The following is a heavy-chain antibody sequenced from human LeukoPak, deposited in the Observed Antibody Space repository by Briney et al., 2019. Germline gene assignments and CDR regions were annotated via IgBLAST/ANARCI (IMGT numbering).Heavy chain of an antibody. Sequence: ASVKVSCKASGYTFTSYDINWVRQATGQGLEWMGWMNPNSGNTGYAQKFQGRVTITRNTSISTAYMELSSLRSEDTAVYYCARVPTRGEKRAARPTRIQFDPWGQGTLVTVSS. D-gene: IGHD6-6*01. J-gene: IGHJ5*02. CDR3: ARVPTRGEKRAARPTRIQFDP. CDR2: MNPNSGNT. CDR1: GYTFTSYD. V-gene: IGHV1-8*03.